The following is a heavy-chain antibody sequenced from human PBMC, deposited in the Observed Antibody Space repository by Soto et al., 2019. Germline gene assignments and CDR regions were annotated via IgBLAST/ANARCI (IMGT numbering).Heavy chain of an antibody. CDR1: GCSISSGCYY. V-gene: IGHV4-31*03. CDR3: ARESGYCSGGSCYSVYNWFDP. CDR2: IYYSGST. J-gene: IGHJ5*02. Sequence: PSETLSLTCPVSGCSISSGCYYWSWIRQHPGKGLEWIGYIYYSGSTYYNPSLKSRVTISVDTSKNQFSLKLSSVTAADTAVYYCARESGYCSGGSCYSVYNWFDPWGQGTLVTVSS. D-gene: IGHD2-15*01.